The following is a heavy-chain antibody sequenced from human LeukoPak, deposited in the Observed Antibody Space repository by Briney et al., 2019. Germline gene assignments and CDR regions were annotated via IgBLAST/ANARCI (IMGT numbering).Heavy chain of an antibody. CDR1: GXTVSSNY. CDR3: ARFGLGYCRGGSCSNWFDP. Sequence: GGSLRLSCAASGXTVSSNYMSWVRQAPGKGLEWVSVMYGSGSTYYADSVKGRFTISRDNSKNTLYLQLNSLRAEDTAMYYCARFGLGYCRGGSCSNWFDPWGQGTLVTVSS. V-gene: IGHV3-53*01. D-gene: IGHD2-15*01. J-gene: IGHJ5*02. CDR2: MYGSGST.